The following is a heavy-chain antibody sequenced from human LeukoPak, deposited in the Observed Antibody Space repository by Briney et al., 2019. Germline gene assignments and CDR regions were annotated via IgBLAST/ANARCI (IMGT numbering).Heavy chain of an antibody. CDR1: GGSISSYY. V-gene: IGHV4-59*12. D-gene: IGHD2-2*01. Sequence: SETLSLTCTVSGGSISSYYWSWIRQPPGKGLEWIGYIYHSGSTYYNPSLKSRVTISVDRSKNQFSLKLSSVTAADTAVYYCATSSTSWGYWFDPWGQGTLVTVSS. CDR3: ATSSTSWGYWFDP. CDR2: IYHSGST. J-gene: IGHJ5*02.